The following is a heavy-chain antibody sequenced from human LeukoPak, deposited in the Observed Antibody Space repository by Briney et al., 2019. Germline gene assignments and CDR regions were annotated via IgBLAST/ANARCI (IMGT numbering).Heavy chain of an antibody. D-gene: IGHD3-10*01. J-gene: IGHJ4*02. V-gene: IGHV1-18*01. CDR2: ISGYNGQT. CDR1: GYTFSMYG. Sequence: ASVKVSCKASGYTFSMYGISWVRQAPGQGLEWMGWISGYNGQTKYAQKVQGRVTMSTDTSTSTVYMELRSLISDDTGVYYCARGQTNRLLWVGELVSNINPFDYWGQGTLVTVSS. CDR3: ARGQTNRLLWVGELVSNINPFDY.